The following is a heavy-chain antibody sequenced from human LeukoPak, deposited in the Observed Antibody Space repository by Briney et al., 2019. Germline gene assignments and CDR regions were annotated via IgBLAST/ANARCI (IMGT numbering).Heavy chain of an antibody. CDR1: GFTFSSYG. J-gene: IGHJ4*02. Sequence: GGSLRLSCAASGFTFSSYGMHWVRQAPGKGLEWVAVIWYDGSNKYYADSVKGRFTISRDNSKNTLYLQVNSLRAEDTAVYYCAKGRDSGGYQPFDYWGQGTLVTISS. CDR2: IWYDGSNK. CDR3: AKGRDSGGYQPFDY. V-gene: IGHV3-33*06. D-gene: IGHD1-26*01.